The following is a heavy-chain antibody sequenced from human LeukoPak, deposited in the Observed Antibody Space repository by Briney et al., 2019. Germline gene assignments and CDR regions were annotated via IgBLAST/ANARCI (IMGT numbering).Heavy chain of an antibody. CDR3: PIMGDTFDI. J-gene: IGHJ3*02. V-gene: IGHV1-2*02. CDR2: INPDSGDT. CDR1: VYTFTGYY. D-gene: IGHD2-8*01. Sequence: ASVKVSCKASVYTFTGYYMHWVRPARGQGLEWMGSINPDSGDTNYAQNLQGRVTMTRDTSIQTAYLALSRPTYDHTAGYYCPIMGDTFDIWGQGTKVTVSS.